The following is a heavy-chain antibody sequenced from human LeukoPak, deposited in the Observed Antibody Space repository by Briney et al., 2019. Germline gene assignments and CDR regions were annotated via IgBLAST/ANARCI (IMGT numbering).Heavy chain of an antibody. CDR3: AKVYGVVVPAATIDY. J-gene: IGHJ4*02. CDR2: ISGSGGST. D-gene: IGHD2-2*01. CDR1: GFTFSSYA. V-gene: IGHV3-23*01. Sequence: GGSLRLSCAASGFTFSSYAMSWVRQPQGRGLEWVSAISGSGGSTYYADSVKGRFTISRDNSKNTLYLQMNSLRAEDTAVYYCAKVYGVVVPAATIDYWGQGTLVTVSS.